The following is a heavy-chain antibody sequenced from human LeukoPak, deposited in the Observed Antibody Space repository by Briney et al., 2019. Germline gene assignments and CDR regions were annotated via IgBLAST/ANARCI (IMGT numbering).Heavy chain of an antibody. J-gene: IGHJ3*02. CDR3: AKDISGDWGHDAFDI. V-gene: IGHV3-9*03. CDR1: GFTVSSNY. D-gene: IGHD2-21*02. Sequence: GGSLRLSCAASGFTVSSNYMSWVRQAPGKGLEWVSGISWNSGSIGYADSVKGRFTISRDNAKNSLYLQMNSLRAEDMALYYCAKDISGDWGHDAFDIWGQGTMVTVSS. CDR2: ISWNSGSI.